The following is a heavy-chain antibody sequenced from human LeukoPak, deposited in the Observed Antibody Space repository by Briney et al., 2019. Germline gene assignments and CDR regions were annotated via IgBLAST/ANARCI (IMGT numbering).Heavy chain of an antibody. J-gene: IGHJ4*02. V-gene: IGHV4-34*01. D-gene: IGHD5-12*01. CDR3: ARRARRRIVATIGDYVDYQDIFDY. CDR1: GGSFSGYY. CDR2: INHSGST. Sequence: SETLSLTCAVYGGSFSGYYWSWIRQPPGKGLEWIGEINHSGSTNYNSSLKSRVTISVDTSKNQFSLKLSSVTAADTAVYYCARRARRRIVATIGDYVDYQDIFDYWGQGTLVTVSS.